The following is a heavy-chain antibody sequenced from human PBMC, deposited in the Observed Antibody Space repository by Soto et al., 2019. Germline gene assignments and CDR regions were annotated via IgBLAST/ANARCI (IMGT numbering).Heavy chain of an antibody. CDR2: IYYSGST. V-gene: IGHV4-30-4*01. J-gene: IGHJ6*01. D-gene: IGHD2-2*01. Sequence: SESLSLTCPVSGCSISSGDFYWSWIRQPPGKGLEWIGYIYYSGSTYYNPSLKSRVTISVDTSKNQFSLKLSSVTAADTAVYYCARVGCSSTSCPYYYYYGMDVWGQGTTVTVSS. CDR1: GCSISSGDFY. CDR3: ARVGCSSTSCPYYYYYGMDV.